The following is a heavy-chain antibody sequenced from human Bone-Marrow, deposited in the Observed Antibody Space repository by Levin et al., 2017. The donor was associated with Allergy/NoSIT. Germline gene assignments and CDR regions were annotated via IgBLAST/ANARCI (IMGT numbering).Heavy chain of an antibody. V-gene: IGHV3-23*01. J-gene: IGHJ4*02. Sequence: LSLTCAASGFTFNNSAMTWVRQAPGKGLEWVSTISGSGDRTYYADSVQGRFTISRDNSKSTVSLQMNSLRAEDSAVYYCAKDREASILFESVGVDCLDFWGQGTLVTVSS. D-gene: IGHD3-3*01. CDR2: ISGSGDRT. CDR1: GFTFNNSA. CDR3: AKDREASILFESVGVDCLDF.